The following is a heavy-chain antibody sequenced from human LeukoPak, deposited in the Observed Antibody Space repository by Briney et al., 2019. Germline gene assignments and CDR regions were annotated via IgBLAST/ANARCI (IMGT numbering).Heavy chain of an antibody. CDR1: GGSISSSSYY. Sequence: PSETLSLTCTVSGGSISSSSYYWGWIRQPPGKGLEWIGSIYYSGSTYYNPSLKSRVTISVDTSKNQFSLKLSSVTAADTAVYYCARERGRLAVANGLDYWGQGTLVTVSS. J-gene: IGHJ4*02. V-gene: IGHV4-39*07. CDR3: ARERGRLAVANGLDY. CDR2: IYYSGST. D-gene: IGHD6-19*01.